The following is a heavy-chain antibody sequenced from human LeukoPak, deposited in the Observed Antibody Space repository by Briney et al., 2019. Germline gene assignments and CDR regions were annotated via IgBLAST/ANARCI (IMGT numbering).Heavy chain of an antibody. CDR2: INHSGST. Sequence: NSSETLSLTCAVYGGSFSGYYWSWICQPPGKGLEWNGEINHSGSTNYNPSLKSRVTISVDTSKNQFSLKLSSVTAADTAVYYCARYSSSWYLNWFDPWGQGTLVTVSS. J-gene: IGHJ5*02. D-gene: IGHD6-13*01. CDR3: ARYSSSWYLNWFDP. V-gene: IGHV4-34*01. CDR1: GGSFSGYY.